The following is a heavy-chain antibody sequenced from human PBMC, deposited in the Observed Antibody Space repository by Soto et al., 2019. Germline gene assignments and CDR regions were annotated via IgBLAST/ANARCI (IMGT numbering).Heavy chain of an antibody. CDR1: GYTFTGYY. D-gene: IGHD2-2*02. V-gene: IGHV1-2*02. Sequence: VASVKVSCKASGYTFTGYYVHWVRQAPGQGLEWMGWVNPNNGGTNYAQKFQGRVTMTRDTSISTAYMELSRLRSDDTAVYYCARGGGYCRGTRCYTDYYYYGMDVWGQGTTVTVSS. CDR3: ARGGGYCRGTRCYTDYYYYGMDV. CDR2: VNPNNGGT. J-gene: IGHJ6*02.